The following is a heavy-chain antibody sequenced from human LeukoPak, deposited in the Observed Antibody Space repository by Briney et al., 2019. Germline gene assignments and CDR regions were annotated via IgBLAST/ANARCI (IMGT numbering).Heavy chain of an antibody. Sequence: ASVKVSCKVSGYTLTELSMHWVRQAPGQGLEWMGWISAYNGNTNYAQKLQGRVTMTTDTSTSTAYMELRSLRSDDTAVYYCARGHGGGWPFDYWGQGTLVTVSS. CDR3: ARGHGGGWPFDY. J-gene: IGHJ4*02. V-gene: IGHV1-18*01. CDR1: GYTLTELS. CDR2: ISAYNGNT. D-gene: IGHD6-19*01.